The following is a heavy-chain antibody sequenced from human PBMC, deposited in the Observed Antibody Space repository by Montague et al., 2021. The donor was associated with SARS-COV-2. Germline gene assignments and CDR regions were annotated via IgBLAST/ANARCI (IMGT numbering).Heavy chain of an antibody. CDR3: ARLVWFGELSSENWFDP. CDR2: IYYSGST. D-gene: IGHD3-10*01. J-gene: IGHJ5*02. CDR1: GGSISSSRNY. Sequence: SETLSLTCTVSGGSISSSRNYWGWIRQPPGKGLKWIGSIYYSGSTYYNSSLKSRVTISVGTSKNQFSLKLNSVTAADTAVYYCARLVWFGELSSENWFDPWGQGTLVTVSS. V-gene: IGHV4-39*01.